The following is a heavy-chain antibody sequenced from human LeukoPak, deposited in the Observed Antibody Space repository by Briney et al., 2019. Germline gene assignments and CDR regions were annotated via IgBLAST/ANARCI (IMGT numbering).Heavy chain of an antibody. V-gene: IGHV3-30-3*01. Sequence: GGSLRLSCAASGCTFSSYAMHWVRQAPGKGLEWVAFISYDGNNKLYADSVEGRFTISRDNSKNTLYLQMNSLRAEDTSVYYCARGLVGGALDVWGQGTTVTVSS. CDR3: ARGLVGGALDV. CDR2: ISYDGNNK. D-gene: IGHD2-15*01. J-gene: IGHJ6*02. CDR1: GCTFSSYA.